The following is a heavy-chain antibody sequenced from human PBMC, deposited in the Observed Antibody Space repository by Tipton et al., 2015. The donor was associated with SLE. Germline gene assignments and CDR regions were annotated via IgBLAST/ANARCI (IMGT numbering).Heavy chain of an antibody. CDR1: GGSISSHY. Sequence: TLSLTFTVSGGSISSHYWSWIRQPPGKGLEWIGYIYYSGSTNYNPSLKSRVTISVDTSKNQFSLKLSSVTAADTAVYYCARRRVSHAFDIWGQGTMVTVSS. CDR3: ARRRVSHAFDI. V-gene: IGHV4-59*11. CDR2: IYYSGST. J-gene: IGHJ3*02. D-gene: IGHD6-13*01.